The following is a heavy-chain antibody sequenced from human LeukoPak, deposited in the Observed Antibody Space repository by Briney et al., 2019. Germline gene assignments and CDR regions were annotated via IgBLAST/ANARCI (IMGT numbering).Heavy chain of an antibody. CDR2: IYYSGGT. J-gene: IGHJ3*02. D-gene: IGHD1-14*01. Sequence: SETLSLTCTVSIGSISSYYWSWLRQPPGKGLEWIGQIYYSGGTIYNPSLKSRVTISVDTSKNQFSLKLSSVSAADTAAYYCARHGTGQKAFNIWGQGSMVTVSS. CDR1: IGSISSYY. V-gene: IGHV4-59*08. CDR3: ARHGTGQKAFNI.